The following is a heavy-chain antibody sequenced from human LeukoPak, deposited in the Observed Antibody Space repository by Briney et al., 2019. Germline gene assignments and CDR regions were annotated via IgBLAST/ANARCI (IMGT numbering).Heavy chain of an antibody. Sequence: GGSLRLSCAASGFTFNEYSMTWVRQATGKGLEGVAYISHDSKSVSYADSVKGRLTIYRDDAKNSLYLLMNSLRAEDTAVYYCARDGYCNNGVCFDYWGQGILVTVSS. J-gene: IGHJ4*02. V-gene: IGHV3-48*01. CDR3: ARDGYCNNGVCFDY. CDR1: GFTFNEYS. D-gene: IGHD2-8*01. CDR2: ISHDSKSV.